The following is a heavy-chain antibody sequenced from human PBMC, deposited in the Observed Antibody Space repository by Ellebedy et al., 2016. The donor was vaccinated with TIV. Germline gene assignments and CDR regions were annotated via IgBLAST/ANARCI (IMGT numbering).Heavy chain of an antibody. J-gene: IGHJ4*02. CDR2: IYYSGST. CDR1: GASIRSAY. Sequence: MPSETLSLTCTVSGASIRSAYWSWIRQAPGKGLEWIGYIYYSGSTYYKPSLKSRVTMSVDTSKNQCSLHLSSVTAADTAVYYCARLSLPDHLVDNWGQGSLVIVSS. CDR3: ARLSLPDHLVDN. V-gene: IGHV4-59*01.